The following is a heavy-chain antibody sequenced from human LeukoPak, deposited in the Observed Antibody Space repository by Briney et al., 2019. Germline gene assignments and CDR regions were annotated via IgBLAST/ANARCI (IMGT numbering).Heavy chain of an antibody. CDR3: ARDGWAYYHDSSGQRGTSYYYYGMDV. CDR1: GGSISSGGYY. Sequence: SETLSLTCTVSGGSISSGGYYWSWIRQHPGKGLEWIGYIYYSGSTYYNPSLKSRVTISVDTSKNQFSLKLSSVTAADTAVYYCARDGWAYYHDSSGQRGTSYYYYGMDVWGQGTTVTVSS. J-gene: IGHJ6*02. D-gene: IGHD3-22*01. CDR2: IYYSGST. V-gene: IGHV4-31*03.